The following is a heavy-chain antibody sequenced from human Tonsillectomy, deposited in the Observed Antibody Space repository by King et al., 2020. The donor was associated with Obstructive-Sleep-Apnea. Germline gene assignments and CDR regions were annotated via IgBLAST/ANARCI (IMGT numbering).Heavy chain of an antibody. CDR3: ARGGWSGYYTRQLDY. CDR2: ISSSSSYT. D-gene: IGHD3-3*01. Sequence: VQLVESGGGLVTPGGSLRLSCAASGFPFSDYYMNWIRQAPGKGLEWLSYISSSSSYTNYADSVKGQFTNSRDNARNSLYLQMNNLIVEDTAVYYCARGGWSGYYTRQLDYWGQGTLVTVSS. V-gene: IGHV3-11*06. J-gene: IGHJ4*02. CDR1: GFPFSDYY.